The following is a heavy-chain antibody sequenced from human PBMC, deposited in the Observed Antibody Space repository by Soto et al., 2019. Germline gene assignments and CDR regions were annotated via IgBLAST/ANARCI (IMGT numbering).Heavy chain of an antibody. J-gene: IGHJ4*02. D-gene: IGHD3-22*01. CDR2: INHSGST. CDR3: ARLGGYYQALDS. CDR1: GGSFSDYY. V-gene: IGHV4-34*01. Sequence: PSETLSLTCAVYGGSFSDYYWSWLRQPLGKGLEWIGEINHSGSTTYNPSLKSRVTISLDTSKNQFSLQLTSLTAADTAVYYCARLGGYYQALDSWGQGTLVTVSS.